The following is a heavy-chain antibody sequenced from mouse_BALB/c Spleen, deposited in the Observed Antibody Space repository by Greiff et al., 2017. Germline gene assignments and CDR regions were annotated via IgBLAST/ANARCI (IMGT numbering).Heavy chain of an antibody. CDR2: IYPGDGDT. J-gene: IGHJ4*01. V-gene: IGHV1-80*01. CDR3: ARYGGTDYYAMDY. Sequence: VQLQQSGAELVRPGSSVKISCKASGYAFSSYWMNWVKQRPRQGLEWIGQIYPGDGDTNYNGKFKGKATLTADKSSSTAYMQLSSLTSEDSAVYFCARYGGTDYYAMDYWGQGTSVTVSS. D-gene: IGHD1-1*02. CDR1: GYAFSSYW.